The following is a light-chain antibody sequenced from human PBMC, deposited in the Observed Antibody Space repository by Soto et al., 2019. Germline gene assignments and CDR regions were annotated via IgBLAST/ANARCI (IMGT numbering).Light chain of an antibody. Sequence: QSVLTQPPSPSGAPGQSVAISCTGTSSDVGGYNYVSWYQQYPGKAPKLIMYEVTKRPSGVPDRFSGSKSGNTASLTVSGLQAEDEADYYCCSYVGSNNYVFGTGTKVTVL. J-gene: IGLJ1*01. CDR1: SSDVGGYNY. CDR3: CSYVGSNNYV. CDR2: EVT. V-gene: IGLV2-8*01.